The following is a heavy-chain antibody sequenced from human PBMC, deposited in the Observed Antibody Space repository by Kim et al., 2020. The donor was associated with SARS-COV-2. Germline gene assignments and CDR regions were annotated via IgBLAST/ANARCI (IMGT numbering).Heavy chain of an antibody. CDR2: SNN. J-gene: IGHJ4*02. Sequence: SNNYYADSVKGRYTISRDNTRNTLNLQMNSLRAEETAVYYCARDWGSGFDYWGQGTLVTVSS. D-gene: IGHD3-10*01. CDR3: ARDWGSGFDY. V-gene: IGHV3-30*01.